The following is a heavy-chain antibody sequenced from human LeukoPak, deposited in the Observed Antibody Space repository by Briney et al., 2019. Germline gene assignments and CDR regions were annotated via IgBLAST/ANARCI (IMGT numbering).Heavy chain of an antibody. CDR2: ISGSGGST. Sequence: PGGSLRLSCAASGFTFSSHAMSWVRQAPGKGLEWVSAISGSGGSTYYADSVRGRFTISRDSSKNTLYLQMNSLRAEDTAVYYCARDGPAAGLYFDYWGQGTLVTVSS. D-gene: IGHD6-13*01. V-gene: IGHV3-23*01. CDR3: ARDGPAAGLYFDY. CDR1: GFTFSSHA. J-gene: IGHJ4*02.